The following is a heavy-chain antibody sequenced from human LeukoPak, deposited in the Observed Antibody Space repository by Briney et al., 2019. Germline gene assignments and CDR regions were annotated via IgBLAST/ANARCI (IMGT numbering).Heavy chain of an antibody. Sequence: SETLSLTCTVSGGSISSNYWSWIRQPPGKGLEWIGYIYYSGSTNYNPSLKSRVTISVDTSKNQFSLKLSSVTAADTAVYYCARGTSSWNPNWYFDLWGRGTLVTASS. J-gene: IGHJ2*01. CDR1: GGSISSNY. D-gene: IGHD6-13*01. CDR2: IYYSGST. CDR3: ARGTSSWNPNWYFDL. V-gene: IGHV4-59*01.